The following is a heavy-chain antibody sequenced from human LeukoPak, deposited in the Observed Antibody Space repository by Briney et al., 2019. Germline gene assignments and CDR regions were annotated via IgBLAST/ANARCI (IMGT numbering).Heavy chain of an antibody. CDR1: GGSISSGDYY. Sequence: SQTLSLTCTVSGGSISSGDYYWSWIRQPPGKGLEWIGYIYYSGSTNYNPSLKSRVTISVDTSKNQFSLKLSSVTAADTAVYYCARVGATYDAFDIWGQGTMVTVSS. V-gene: IGHV4-30-4*01. CDR3: ARVGATYDAFDI. J-gene: IGHJ3*02. D-gene: IGHD1-26*01. CDR2: IYYSGST.